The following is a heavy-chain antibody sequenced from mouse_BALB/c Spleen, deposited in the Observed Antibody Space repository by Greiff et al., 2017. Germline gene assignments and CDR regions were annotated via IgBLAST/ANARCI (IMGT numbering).Heavy chain of an antibody. CDR1: GFSLTSYG. CDR3: ARDDGNHGSYAMDY. V-gene: IGHV2-9*02. CDR2: IWAGGST. Sequence: VKLVESGPGLVAPSQSLSITCTVSGFSLTSYGVHWVRQPPGKGLEWLGVIWAGGSTNYNSALMSRLSISKDNSKSQVFLKMNSLQTDDTAMYYCARDDGNHGSYAMDYWGQGTSVTVSS. J-gene: IGHJ4*01. D-gene: IGHD2-1*01.